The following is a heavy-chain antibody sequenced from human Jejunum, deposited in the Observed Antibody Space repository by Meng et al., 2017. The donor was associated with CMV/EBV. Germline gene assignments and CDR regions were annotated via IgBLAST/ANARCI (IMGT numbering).Heavy chain of an antibody. Sequence: VSGFSFTDHYMDWVRQAPGKGLEWVGRARNKVHSYITEYAASVKGRFTISRDDSKNSLYLQMNSLKTEDTAVYFCARISLGALDIWGQGTMVTVSS. CDR3: ARISLGALDI. J-gene: IGHJ3*02. CDR1: GFSFTDHY. D-gene: IGHD2-15*01. V-gene: IGHV3-72*01. CDR2: ARNKVHSYIT.